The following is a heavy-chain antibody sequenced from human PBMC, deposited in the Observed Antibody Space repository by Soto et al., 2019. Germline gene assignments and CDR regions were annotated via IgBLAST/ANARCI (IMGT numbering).Heavy chain of an antibody. D-gene: IGHD2-2*01. J-gene: IGHJ4*02. V-gene: IGHV1-18*01. CDR2: ISAYNGNT. Sequence: GASVKVSCKASGYTFSSYGIHWVRQAPGQGLEWMGWISAYNGNTNYAQKLQGRVTMTTDTSTSTAYMELRSLRSDDTAVYYCARYCSTTSCYSGPHYWGQGTLVTAPQ. CDR1: GYTFSSYG. CDR3: ARYCSTTSCYSGPHY.